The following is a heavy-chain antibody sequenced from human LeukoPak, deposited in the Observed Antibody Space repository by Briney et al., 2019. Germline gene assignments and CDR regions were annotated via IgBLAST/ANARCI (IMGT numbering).Heavy chain of an antibody. V-gene: IGHV3-73*01. J-gene: IGHJ4*02. CDR1: GFTLSGSA. D-gene: IGHD3-22*01. CDR3: TRRFSDDSSGYFSY. Sequence: GGSLRLSCAASGFTLSGSAMHWVSQASGKGLEWVGRIRSKANNYATAYAASVKGRFTISRDDSKNTAYLQMNSLITEDTAVYYCTRRFSDDSSGYFSYWGLGTLVTVSS. CDR2: IRSKANNYAT.